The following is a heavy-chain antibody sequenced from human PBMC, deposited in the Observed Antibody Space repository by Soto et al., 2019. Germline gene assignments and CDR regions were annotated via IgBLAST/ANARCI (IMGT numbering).Heavy chain of an antibody. CDR3: ARQGSGSNWLDP. D-gene: IGHD3-10*01. CDR2: INPNSGGT. V-gene: IGHV1-2*02. Sequence: ASVKVSCKASGYIFTVYYMHWVRQAPGQGLEWMGWINPNSGGTNYAQKFQGRVTMTRDTSIRTAYMELSRLRSDDTAVYYCARQGSGSNWLDPWGQGTLVTVSS. J-gene: IGHJ5*02. CDR1: GYIFTVYY.